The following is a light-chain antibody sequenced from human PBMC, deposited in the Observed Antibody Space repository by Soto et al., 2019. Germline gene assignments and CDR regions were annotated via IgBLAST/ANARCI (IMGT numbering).Light chain of an antibody. CDR1: SSDVGAYNY. Sequence: QSVLTQPASVSGSPGQSITISCTGTSSDVGAYNYVSWYQQHPGKVPKLMIYDVSNRPSGVSNRFSGSKSGNTASLTISGLQAEDEADYYCSSYTGSSLGVFGTGTKVTVL. J-gene: IGLJ1*01. V-gene: IGLV2-14*01. CDR2: DVS. CDR3: SSYTGSSLGV.